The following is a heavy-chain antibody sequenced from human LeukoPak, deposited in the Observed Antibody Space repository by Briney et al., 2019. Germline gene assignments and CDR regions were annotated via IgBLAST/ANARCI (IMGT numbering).Heavy chain of an antibody. CDR2: ISSSGSTI. D-gene: IGHD6-19*01. CDR1: GFTFSSYE. J-gene: IGHJ4*02. V-gene: IGHV3-48*03. Sequence: GGSLRLSCADSGFTFSSYEMNWVRQAPGKGLEWVSYISSSGSTIYYADSVKGRFTISRDNAKNSLYLQMNSLRAEDTAVYYCARLIVGIAVVGADYWGQGTLVTVSS. CDR3: ARLIVGIAVVGADY.